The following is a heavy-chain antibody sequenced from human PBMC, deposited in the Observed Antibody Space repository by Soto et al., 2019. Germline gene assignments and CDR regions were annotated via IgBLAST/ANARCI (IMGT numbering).Heavy chain of an antibody. J-gene: IGHJ5*02. CDR2: INPNSGGT. D-gene: IGHD1-7*01. Sequence: ASVKVSCKASGYTFTGYYMHWVRQAPGQGLEWMGWINPNSGGTNYAQKFQGWVTMTRDTSISTAYMELSRLRSDDTAVYYCARDNWNYGVLWFDPWGQGTLVTVSS. CDR3: ARDNWNYGVLWFDP. V-gene: IGHV1-2*04. CDR1: GYTFTGYY.